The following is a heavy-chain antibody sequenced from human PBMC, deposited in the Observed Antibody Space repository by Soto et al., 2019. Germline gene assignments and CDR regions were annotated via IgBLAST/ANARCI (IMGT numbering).Heavy chain of an antibody. CDR2: IVVGSGNT. V-gene: IGHV1-58*01. CDR3: AADRSSYNWNDLNY. CDR1: GFTFTSSA. D-gene: IGHD1-20*01. J-gene: IGHJ4*02. Sequence: ASVKVSCKASGFTFTSSAVQWVRQARGQRLEWIGWIVVGSGNTNYAQKFQERVTITRDMSTSTAYMELSSLRSEDTAVYYCAADRSSYNWNDLNYWGQGTLVTVS.